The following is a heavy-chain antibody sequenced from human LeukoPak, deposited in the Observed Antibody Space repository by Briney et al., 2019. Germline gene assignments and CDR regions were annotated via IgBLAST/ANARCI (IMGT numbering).Heavy chain of an antibody. D-gene: IGHD3-10*01. J-gene: IGHJ3*02. Sequence: SETLSLTCTVSGGSISSYYWSWIRQPPGKGLEWIGYIYYSGSTNYNPSLKSRVTISVDTSENQFSLKLSSVTAADTAVYYCARDPGRDDAFDIWGQGTMVTVSS. CDR2: IYYSGST. CDR1: GGSISSYY. V-gene: IGHV4-59*01. CDR3: ARDPGRDDAFDI.